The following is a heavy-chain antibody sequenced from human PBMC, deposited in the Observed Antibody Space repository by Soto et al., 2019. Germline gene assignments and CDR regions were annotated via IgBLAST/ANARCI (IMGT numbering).Heavy chain of an antibody. J-gene: IGHJ1*01. Sequence: GGSLRLSCAASGFTFSNYWMHWVRQAPGKGLVWVSRINSDGSSTSYADSVKGRFTISRDNAQNTLYLQMNSLRAEDTAVYYCARDRVESGYPEYFQHWGQGTLVTVSS. CDR1: GFTFSNYW. CDR2: INSDGSST. V-gene: IGHV3-74*01. D-gene: IGHD3-22*01. CDR3: ARDRVESGYPEYFQH.